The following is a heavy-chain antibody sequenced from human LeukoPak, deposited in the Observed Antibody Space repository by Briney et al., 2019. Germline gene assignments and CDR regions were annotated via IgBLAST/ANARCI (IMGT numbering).Heavy chain of an antibody. J-gene: IGHJ4*02. CDR2: MKSDESSR. CDR1: GFTFRSYW. Sequence: GGSLILSCEASGFTFRSYWMHWVRQAPGRGLVWVSSMKSDESSRTYADSVKGRFTISRDNTKNTLYLQMSSLIAADTAVYYCTRGGSYGDFWGQGTLVSVSS. CDR3: TRGGSYGDF. V-gene: IGHV3-74*01. D-gene: IGHD3-16*01.